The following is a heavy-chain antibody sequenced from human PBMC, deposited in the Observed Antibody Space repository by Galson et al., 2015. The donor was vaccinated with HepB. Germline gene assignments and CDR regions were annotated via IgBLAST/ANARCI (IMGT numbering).Heavy chain of an antibody. Sequence: SCKASGYTFTSYDINWVRQATGQGLEWMGWMNPNSGNTGYAQKFQGRVTMTRNTSISTAYMELSSLRSEDTAVYYCARGVRGIAAAGSGYYYYYMDVWGKGTTVTVSS. V-gene: IGHV1-8*01. CDR1: GYTFTSYD. CDR2: MNPNSGNT. D-gene: IGHD6-13*01. CDR3: ARGVRGIAAAGSGYYYYYMDV. J-gene: IGHJ6*03.